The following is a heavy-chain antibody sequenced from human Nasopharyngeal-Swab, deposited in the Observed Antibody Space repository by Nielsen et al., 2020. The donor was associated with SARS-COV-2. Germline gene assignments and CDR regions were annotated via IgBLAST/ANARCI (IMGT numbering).Heavy chain of an antibody. CDR2: IGDKDHNYAT. Sequence: GESLKISCAASGFIFSASAMHWVRQASGKGLEWLGRIGDKDHNYATIYGASVKGRFTISRDDSKNTVFLQMDSLKTEDTALYYCTTDFYFDYWGQGTLVTVSS. CDR3: TTDFYFDY. CDR1: GFIFSASA. J-gene: IGHJ4*02. V-gene: IGHV3-73*01.